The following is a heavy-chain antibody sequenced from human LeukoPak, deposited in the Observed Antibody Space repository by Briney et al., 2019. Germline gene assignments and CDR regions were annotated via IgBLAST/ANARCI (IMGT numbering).Heavy chain of an antibody. CDR1: GYTFTGYY. CDR3: ARDREYYYDSSVYYMDV. D-gene: IGHD3-22*01. J-gene: IGHJ6*03. Sequence: ASVRVSCKASGYTFTGYYMHWVRQVLGQGLEWMGWINPNSGVTKYAQMFQGRVTMTRDTSINTAYMELSRLRSDDTAVYYCARDREYYYDSSVYYMDVWGKGTTVTVSS. V-gene: IGHV1-2*02. CDR2: INPNSGVT.